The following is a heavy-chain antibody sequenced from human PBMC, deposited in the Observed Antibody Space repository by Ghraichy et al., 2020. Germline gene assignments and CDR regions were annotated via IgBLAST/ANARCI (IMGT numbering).Heavy chain of an antibody. D-gene: IGHD3-22*01. CDR1: GFTFSSYA. CDR2: ITYDGTDE. CDR3: VKAPYDSSGSYSYYYYGLDV. Sequence: GGSLRLSCAASGFTFSSYAMHWVRQAPGKGLESVALITYDGTDEYYGDSVKGRFTISRDNSKNTLFLQMNSLRIEDTGVYYCVKAPYDSSGSYSYYYYGLDVWGQGTTVTVSS. J-gene: IGHJ6*02. V-gene: IGHV3-30*18.